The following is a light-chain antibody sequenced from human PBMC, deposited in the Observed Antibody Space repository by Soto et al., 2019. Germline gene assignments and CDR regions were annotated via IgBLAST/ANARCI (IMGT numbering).Light chain of an antibody. Sequence: EIELTQSPATLSLSPGERATLSCRASQSIGSYLAWYQHKLGQPPRLLIYDASNRATGIPARFSGSGSGTDFTLTISSLEPEDFAVYYCQQRSNWPPVITFGQGTRLEIK. CDR3: QQRSNWPPVIT. CDR1: QSIGSY. V-gene: IGKV3-11*01. CDR2: DAS. J-gene: IGKJ5*01.